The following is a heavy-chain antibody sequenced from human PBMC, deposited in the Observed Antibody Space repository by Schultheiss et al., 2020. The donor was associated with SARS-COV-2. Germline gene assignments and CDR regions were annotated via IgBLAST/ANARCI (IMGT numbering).Heavy chain of an antibody. Sequence: GGSLRLSCAASGFTFSDYYMSWIRQAPGKGLEWVSHILSSGSYTNYADSVKGRFTISRDNAKSSLFLQMNSLRAEDTAVYYCARFLDYGDYGFDYWGQGTLVTVSS. CDR1: GFTFSDYY. D-gene: IGHD4-17*01. CDR3: ARFLDYGDYGFDY. V-gene: IGHV3-11*06. CDR2: ILSSGSYT. J-gene: IGHJ4*02.